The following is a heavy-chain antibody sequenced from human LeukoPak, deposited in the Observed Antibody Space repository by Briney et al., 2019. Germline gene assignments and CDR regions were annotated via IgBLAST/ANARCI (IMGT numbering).Heavy chain of an antibody. Sequence: PGGSLRLSCAASGFTFSSYAMSWVRQAPGKGLEWVSSISSSSSYIYYADSVKGRFTISRDNTKNSLYLQMNSLRAEDTAVYYCARTNSGFDDAFDIWGQGTMVTVSS. D-gene: IGHD3-22*01. V-gene: IGHV3-21*01. CDR1: GFTFSSYA. CDR2: ISSSSSYI. CDR3: ARTNSGFDDAFDI. J-gene: IGHJ3*02.